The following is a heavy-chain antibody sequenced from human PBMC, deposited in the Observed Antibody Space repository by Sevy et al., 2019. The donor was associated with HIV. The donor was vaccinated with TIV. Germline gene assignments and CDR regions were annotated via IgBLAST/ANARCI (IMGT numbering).Heavy chain of an antibody. CDR2: TTRSSNYI. Sequence: GGSLRLSCAASGFTFSSYSMNWVRRAPGKGLEWVSSTTRSSNYIDHADSVKGRFTISRDNAKNSLYLQMNSLRAEDTAVYYCARAPPEGEWFDPWGQGTLVTVSS. J-gene: IGHJ5*02. V-gene: IGHV3-21*01. CDR3: ARAPPEGEWFDP. CDR1: GFTFSSYS.